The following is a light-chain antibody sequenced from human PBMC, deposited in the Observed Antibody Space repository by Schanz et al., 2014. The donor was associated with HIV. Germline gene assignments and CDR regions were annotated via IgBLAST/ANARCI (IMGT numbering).Light chain of an antibody. CDR2: EVT. V-gene: IGLV2-8*01. J-gene: IGLJ2*01. CDR3: SSYGGFNXXVV. CDR1: SSDVGGYNF. Sequence: QSALTQPPSASGSPGQSVTISCTGTSSDVGGYNFVSWFQQHPGKAPKLMIYEVTKRPSGVPARFSGSKSGNTASLTVSAVXPEDEADYYCSSYGGFNXXVVFGGGTKLTVL.